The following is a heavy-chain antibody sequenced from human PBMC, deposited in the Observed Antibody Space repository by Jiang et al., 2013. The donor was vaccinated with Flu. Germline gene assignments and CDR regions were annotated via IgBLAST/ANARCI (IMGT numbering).Heavy chain of an antibody. D-gene: IGHD3-3*01. V-gene: IGHV4-39*01. J-gene: IGHJ4*02. CDR3: ARQDLYDFWSGYYKTGNLIDY. CDR2: IYYSGST. CDR1: GGSISSSSYY. Sequence: GPGLVKPSETLSLTCTVSGGSISSSSYYWGWIRQPPGKGLEWIGSIYYSGSTYYNPSLKSRVTISVDTSKNQFSLKLSSVTAADTAVYYCARQDLYDFWSGYYKTGNLIDYWGQGTLVTVSS.